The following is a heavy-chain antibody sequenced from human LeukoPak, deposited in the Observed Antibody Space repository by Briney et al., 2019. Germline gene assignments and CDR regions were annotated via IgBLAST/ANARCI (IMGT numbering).Heavy chain of an antibody. D-gene: IGHD6-13*01. CDR2: IRYDGSNK. V-gene: IGHV3-30*02. Sequence: GGSLRLSCAASGFTFSSYGMHWVRQAPGKGLEWVAFIRYDGSNKYYADSVKGRFTISRDNSKNTLYLQMNSLRAEDTAVYYCAKDVSSSWSSYYFDYWGQGTLVTVSS. CDR1: GFTFSSYG. CDR3: AKDVSSSWSSYYFDY. J-gene: IGHJ4*02.